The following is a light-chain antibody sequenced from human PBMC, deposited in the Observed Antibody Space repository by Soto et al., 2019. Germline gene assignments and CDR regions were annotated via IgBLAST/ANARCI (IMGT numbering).Light chain of an antibody. CDR3: SSYKSGATLV. J-gene: IGLJ2*01. V-gene: IGLV2-14*01. Sequence: QSALTQPASVSGSPGQSITISCTGTSSDVGGYKHVAWYQQYHGKAPKLIIFEVSDRPSGVSNRFSGSKSGNTASLSISGLQPEDEADYYCSSYKSGATLVFGGGTKVTVL. CDR1: SSDVGGYKH. CDR2: EVS.